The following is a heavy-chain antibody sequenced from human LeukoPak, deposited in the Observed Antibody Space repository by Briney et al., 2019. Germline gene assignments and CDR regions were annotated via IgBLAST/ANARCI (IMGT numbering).Heavy chain of an antibody. CDR3: AGDSSGYCLDY. V-gene: IGHV1-69*04. J-gene: IGHJ4*02. Sequence: SVKVSCKASGGTFSSYAISWVRHAPGQGLEWMGRITPILGIPNYAQKFQGRVTITAHKSTSTAYMELSSLRSEDTAVYYCAGDSSGYCLDYWGQGTLDTVSS. CDR2: ITPILGIP. CDR1: GGTFSSYA. D-gene: IGHD3-22*01.